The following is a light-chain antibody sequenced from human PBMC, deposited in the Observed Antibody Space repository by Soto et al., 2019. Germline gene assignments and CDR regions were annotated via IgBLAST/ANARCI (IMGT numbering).Light chain of an antibody. V-gene: IGKV1-39*01. CDR1: QSISNY. Sequence: DIPMTQSPSSLSASVGDRVTITCRASQSISNYLNWYQQKPGKAPNLLIYAASSLQRGVPSRFSGSGSGTDFTLTISSLQPEDFATYFCQQSYSTPRTFGQGTKVEIK. CDR2: AAS. J-gene: IGKJ1*01. CDR3: QQSYSTPRT.